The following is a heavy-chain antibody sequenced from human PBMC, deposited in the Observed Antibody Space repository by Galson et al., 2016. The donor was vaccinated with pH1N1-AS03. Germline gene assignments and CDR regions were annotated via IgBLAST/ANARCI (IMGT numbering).Heavy chain of an antibody. Sequence: SVKVSCKASDYTYTLTWVRQAPGQGLEWMGYISTYNGATHYSQKFQGRVTMTTGTSANIVYMELRSLESDDAAVYFCAGGKSDALDVWGHGTVVTVAS. CDR1: DYTYT. CDR2: ISTYNGAT. D-gene: IGHD1-1*01. CDR3: AGGKSDALDV. V-gene: IGHV1-18*01. J-gene: IGHJ3*01.